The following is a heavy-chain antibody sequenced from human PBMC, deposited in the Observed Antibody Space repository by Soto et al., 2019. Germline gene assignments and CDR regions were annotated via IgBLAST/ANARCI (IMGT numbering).Heavy chain of an antibody. J-gene: IGHJ4*02. V-gene: IGHV4-39*01. Sequence: SETLSLTCTVSGGSISSSSYYRGWIRQPPGKGLEWIGSIYYSGSTYYNPSLKSRVTISVDTSKNQFSLKLSSVTAADTAVYYCARFQQWLVRGTYFDYWGQGTLVTVSS. CDR3: ARFQQWLVRGTYFDY. D-gene: IGHD6-19*01. CDR2: IYYSGST. CDR1: GGSISSSSYY.